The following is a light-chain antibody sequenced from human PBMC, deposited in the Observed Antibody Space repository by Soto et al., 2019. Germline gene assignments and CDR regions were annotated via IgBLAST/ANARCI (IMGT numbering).Light chain of an antibody. J-gene: IGKJ1*01. CDR3: QQLNNYPRT. Sequence: DIQMTQSSSTLSASVGDRVTITCRASQSIKSWLAWYQQKPGKAPKLLISTASTLQSGVPSRFSGSGSGTEFTLTISSLQPEDFATYYCQQLNNYPRTFGQGTKVDIK. CDR1: QSIKSW. V-gene: IGKV1-9*01. CDR2: TAS.